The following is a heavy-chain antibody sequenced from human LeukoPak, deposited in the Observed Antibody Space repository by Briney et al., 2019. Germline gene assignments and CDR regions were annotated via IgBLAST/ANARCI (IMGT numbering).Heavy chain of an antibody. CDR3: ARTNYYDSRETDY. CDR1: GGSISSYY. J-gene: IGHJ4*02. D-gene: IGHD3-22*01. Sequence: SETLSLTCTVSGGSISSYYWSWIRQPPGEGLEWIGYIYYSGSTNYNPSLKSRVTISVDTSKNQFSLKLSSVTAADTAVYYCARTNYYDSRETDYWGQGTLVTVSS. CDR2: IYYSGST. V-gene: IGHV4-59*01.